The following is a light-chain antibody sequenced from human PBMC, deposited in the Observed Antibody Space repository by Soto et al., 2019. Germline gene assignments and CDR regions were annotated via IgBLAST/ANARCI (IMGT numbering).Light chain of an antibody. CDR1: QSATSNK. CDR2: GAS. Sequence: EIVLTQSPGTLSLSPGERATLSCRASQSATSNKLAWYHQKPGQAPRLLIYGASNRATGFPDRFSGSGSGTDLTLMFMSLEPEDFGLYDCHQHGVPSMSFGKGTKVEIK. J-gene: IGKJ1*01. V-gene: IGKV3-20*01. CDR3: HQHGVPSMS.